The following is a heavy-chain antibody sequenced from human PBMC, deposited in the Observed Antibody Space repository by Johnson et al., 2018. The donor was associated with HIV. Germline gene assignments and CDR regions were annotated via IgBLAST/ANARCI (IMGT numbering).Heavy chain of an antibody. Sequence: EKLVESGGGLVQPGGALRLSCAASGFTVSSNYMSWVRQAPGKGLEWVSVIYSGGSTYYADSVKGRFTISRDNSKNTLYLQMNSLRVEDTAVYYCARAYTYGALDIWGQGTMVTVSS. CDR2: IYSGGST. V-gene: IGHV3-66*01. CDR3: ARAYTYGALDI. J-gene: IGHJ3*02. CDR1: GFTVSSNY. D-gene: IGHD5-18*01.